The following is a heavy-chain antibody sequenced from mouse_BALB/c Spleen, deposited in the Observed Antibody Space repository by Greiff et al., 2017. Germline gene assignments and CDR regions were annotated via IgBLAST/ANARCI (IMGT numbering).Heavy chain of an antibody. CDR1: GFSLTSYG. J-gene: IGHJ3*01. CDR2: IWRGGST. Sequence: QVQLQQSGPSLVQPSQSLSITCTVSGFSLTSYGVHWVRQSPGKGLEWLGVIWRGGSTDYNAAFMSRLSNTKDNSKSQVFFKMNSLQADDTAIYYCARTITTASAWFAYWGQGTLVTVSA. V-gene: IGHV2-5-1*01. D-gene: IGHD1-2*01. CDR3: ARTITTASAWFAY.